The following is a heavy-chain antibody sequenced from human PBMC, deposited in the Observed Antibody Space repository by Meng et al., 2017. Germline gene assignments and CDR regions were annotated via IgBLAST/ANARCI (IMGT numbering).Heavy chain of an antibody. V-gene: IGHV3-11*01. J-gene: IGHJ4*02. Sequence: GESLKISCAASGFTFSDYYMSWIRQAPGKGLEWVSYISSSGSTIYYADSVKGRFTISRDNSKNTLYLQMNSLRAEDTAVYYCAKNTNYYDSSGYYSVVDYWGQGTLVTVSS. CDR3: AKNTNYYDSSGYYSVVDY. D-gene: IGHD3-22*01. CDR2: ISSSGSTI. CDR1: GFTFSDYY.